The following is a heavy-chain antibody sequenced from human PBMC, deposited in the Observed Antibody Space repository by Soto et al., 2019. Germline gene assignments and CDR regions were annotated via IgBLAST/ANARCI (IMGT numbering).Heavy chain of an antibody. CDR2: ISGSGGST. Sequence: GGSLRLSCAASGFTFSSYAMIWVRQAPGKGLEWVSAISGSGGSTYYADSVKGRFTISRDNSKNTLYLQMNSLRAEDTAVYYCAKEGSYYDSSGYPINWFDPWGQGTLVTVSS. CDR1: GFTFSSYA. CDR3: AKEGSYYDSSGYPINWFDP. D-gene: IGHD3-22*01. V-gene: IGHV3-23*01. J-gene: IGHJ5*02.